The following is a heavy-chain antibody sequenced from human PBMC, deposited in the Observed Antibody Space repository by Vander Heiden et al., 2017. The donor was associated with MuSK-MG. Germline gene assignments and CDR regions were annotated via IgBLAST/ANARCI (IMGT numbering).Heavy chain of an antibody. CDR3: ARGVTVIREDNWFDP. Sequence: EVQLVESGGGLVKPGGSLRLSCAASGFTLGSYSMNWVRQAPGKGLEWVSSISSNSSYIYYADSLKGRFTISRDNAKKSLYLQMNSLRAEDTAVYYCARGVTVIREDNWFDPWGQGTLVTVSS. CDR2: ISSNSSYI. CDR1: GFTLGSYS. V-gene: IGHV3-21*01. D-gene: IGHD3-10*01. J-gene: IGHJ5*02.